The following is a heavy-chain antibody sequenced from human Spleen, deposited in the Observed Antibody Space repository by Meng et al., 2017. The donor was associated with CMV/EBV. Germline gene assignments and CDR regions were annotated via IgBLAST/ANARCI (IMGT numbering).Heavy chain of an antibody. V-gene: IGHV4-30-4*01. CDR1: GGSISSGDYY. CDR2: IYYSGST. D-gene: IGHD3-22*01. J-gene: IGHJ4*02. CDR3: ASYDSSGYYSLWY. Sequence: TVSGGSISSGDYYWSSIRQPPGKGLEWIGYIYYSGSTSYNPSLKSRVTISVDTSKNQFSLKLSSVTAADTAVYYCASYDSSGYYSLWYWGQGTLVTVSS.